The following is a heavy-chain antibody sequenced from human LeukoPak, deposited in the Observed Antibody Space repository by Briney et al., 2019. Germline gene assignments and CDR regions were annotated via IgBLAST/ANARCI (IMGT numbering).Heavy chain of an antibody. CDR2: IRGSGGTT. Sequence: PGGSLRLSCAASGFTFSRYSMNWVRQAPGEGLEWVSYIRGSGGTTYYADSVKGRFTISRDNAKNSLYLQLNSLRDEDTAVYYCVRDPDALDYWGQGTLVTVSS. J-gene: IGHJ4*02. CDR3: VRDPDALDY. CDR1: GFTFSRYS. V-gene: IGHV3-48*02.